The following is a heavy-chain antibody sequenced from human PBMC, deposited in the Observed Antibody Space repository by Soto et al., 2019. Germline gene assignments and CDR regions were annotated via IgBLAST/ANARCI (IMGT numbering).Heavy chain of an antibody. V-gene: IGHV4-59*01. J-gene: IGHJ5*02. CDR2: VYHSGGV. Sequence: LSLTCNVSGVSLAGYHWNWIRQPPGKTLEWIGFVYHSGGVSYNPSLKGRASISVDRSKNQFSLRLSSVTASDTAVYYCARRLNLGSFDHWGQGTLVTSPQ. CDR1: GVSLAGYH. D-gene: IGHD3-10*01. CDR3: ARRLNLGSFDH.